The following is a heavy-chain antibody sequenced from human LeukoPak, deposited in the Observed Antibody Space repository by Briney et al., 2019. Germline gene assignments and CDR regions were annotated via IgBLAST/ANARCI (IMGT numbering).Heavy chain of an antibody. D-gene: IGHD1-1*01. V-gene: IGHV1-8*01. CDR3: ARGSLDDP. CDR2: VHPDTGYA. J-gene: IGHJ5*02. Sequence: ASVKVSCKTSGYPFTTYEINWVRQAAGQGLEWMGWVHPDTGYADYAQKFQGRVTMTSDTSISTAYMELSSLRSDDTAVYFCARGSLDDPWVRGPLVTVTS. CDR1: GYPFTTYE.